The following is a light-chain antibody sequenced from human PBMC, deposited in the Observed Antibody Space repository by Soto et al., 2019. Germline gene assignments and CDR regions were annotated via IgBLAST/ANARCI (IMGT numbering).Light chain of an antibody. J-gene: IGLJ1*01. V-gene: IGLV2-11*01. CDR1: TRDFGGYNY. Sequence: QSVLTQPHSVSGSPGQSVTISCTGTTRDFGGYNYVSWYQQHPGKAPKLMIYDVNKRPSGVPDRFSGSKSGNTASLTISGLQADDEAEYYCCSYAGSYTYVFGSGTKVTVL. CDR2: DVN. CDR3: CSYAGSYTYV.